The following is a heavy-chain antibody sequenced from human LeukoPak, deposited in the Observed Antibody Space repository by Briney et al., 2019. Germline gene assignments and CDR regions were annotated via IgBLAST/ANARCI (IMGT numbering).Heavy chain of an antibody. CDR1: GFTFSSYS. D-gene: IGHD3-22*01. V-gene: IGHV3-48*04. J-gene: IGHJ6*03. Sequence: PGGSLRLSCAASGFTFSSYSMNWVRQAPGKGLEWVSYISSSSSTIYYADSVKGRFTISRDNAKNSLYLQMNSLRAEDTAVYYCARSRRGSSGYYYYYYMDVWGKGTTVTVSS. CDR2: ISSSSSTI. CDR3: ARSRRGSSGYYYYYYMDV.